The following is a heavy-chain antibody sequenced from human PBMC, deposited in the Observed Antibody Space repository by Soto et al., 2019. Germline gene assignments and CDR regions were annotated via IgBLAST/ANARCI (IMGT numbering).Heavy chain of an antibody. J-gene: IGHJ3*01. V-gene: IGHV3-48*03. CDR3: ARDRGGDVGQFLFPDGFDL. D-gene: IGHD3-10*01. CDR1: GFSFSSYE. Sequence: GGSLRLSCAASGFSFSSYEMNWVRQAPGKGLEWISYIGGSGGTKYSADSVKGRFIISRDSAQNSLYLQMNSLRVEDTGVYYCARDRGGDVGQFLFPDGFDLWGQGTMVTVSS. CDR2: IGGSGGTK.